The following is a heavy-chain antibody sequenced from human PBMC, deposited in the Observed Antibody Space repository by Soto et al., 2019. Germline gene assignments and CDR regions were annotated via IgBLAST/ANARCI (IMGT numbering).Heavy chain of an antibody. J-gene: IGHJ1*01. CDR2: ISGSSDT. D-gene: IGHD4-17*01. CDR1: GFTFTSYG. V-gene: IGHV3-23*01. CDR3: ATYGGDSGGYEYVQR. Sequence: EVQLLESGGGLEPPGGSLRLSCVTSGFTFTSYGMSWVRQAPGKGLEWVSAISGSSDTYYPDSVKGRFTISRDNSRSTLYLQMNSLRAEHTAVYYCATYGGDSGGYEYVQRWGQGCLVTVSS.